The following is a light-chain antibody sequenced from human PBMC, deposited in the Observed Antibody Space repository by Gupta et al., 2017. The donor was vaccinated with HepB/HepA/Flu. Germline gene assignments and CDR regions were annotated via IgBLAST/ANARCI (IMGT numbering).Light chain of an antibody. CDR2: GAS. CDR3: QQVAYSPYT. CDR1: QTISHSS. V-gene: IGKV3-20*01. J-gene: IGKJ2*01. Sequence: IVLTQSPGTLSLSPGERATLSCRASQTISHSSLAWYQHKPGQAPRLLIYGASSRTTGIPDTFSGSGSGTDFTLTISRLEPEDFAVYYCQQVAYSPYTFGQGTTLDI.